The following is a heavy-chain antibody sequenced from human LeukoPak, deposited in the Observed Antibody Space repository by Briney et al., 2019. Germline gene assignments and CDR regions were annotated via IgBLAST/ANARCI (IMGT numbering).Heavy chain of an antibody. Sequence: PGGSLRLSCAASGFTFSSYSMNWVRQAQGKGLEWVSVIYSGGSTYYADSVRGRFTISRDNSKNTLYLQMNSLRAEDTAVYYCARASYSGYYRNYFHYWGQGTQVTVSS. V-gene: IGHV3-53*01. J-gene: IGHJ4*02. CDR1: GFTFSSYS. D-gene: IGHD3-22*01. CDR2: IYSGGST. CDR3: ARASYSGYYRNYFHY.